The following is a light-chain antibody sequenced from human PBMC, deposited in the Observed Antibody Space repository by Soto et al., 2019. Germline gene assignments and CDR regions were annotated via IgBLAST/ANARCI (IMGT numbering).Light chain of an antibody. CDR1: QSITEQ. CDR2: GAF. J-gene: IGKJ1*01. Sequence: IVMTQSPDTLSVSPGKRPTLSGRVSQSITEQVVWYQQKSGQAPRVLIYGAFARDAGVPARFSGSGSGTDCTLPISSLQSEDSEVAVCQQYANWTKTFGQGTKVDI. CDR3: QQYANWTKT. V-gene: IGKV3-15*01.